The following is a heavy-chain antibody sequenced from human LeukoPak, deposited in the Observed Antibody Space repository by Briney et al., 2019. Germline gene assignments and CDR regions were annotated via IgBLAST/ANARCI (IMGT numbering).Heavy chain of an antibody. CDR2: IRSKANSYAT. Sequence: GGSLRLSCAASGFTFSGSAMHWVRQASGKGLEWVGRIRSKANSYATAYAASVKGRFTISRDDSKNTAYLQMNSLKTEDTAVYYCTRDGLRYFDWLDYYYYMDVWGKGTTVTISS. CDR1: GFTFSGSA. CDR3: TRDGLRYFDWLDYYYYMDV. J-gene: IGHJ6*03. V-gene: IGHV3-73*01. D-gene: IGHD3-9*01.